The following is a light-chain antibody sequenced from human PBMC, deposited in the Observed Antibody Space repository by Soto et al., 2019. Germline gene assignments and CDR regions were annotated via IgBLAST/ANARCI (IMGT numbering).Light chain of an antibody. CDR2: DAS. CDR3: KQYGSTPRT. CDR1: QSVSSSY. Sequence: ETVLTQSPGTLSLSPGDRATLSCRASQSVSSSYLAWYQQKPGQAPRLLIYDASRRATGIPDRFSGSGSGTDFTLTIRRLEPEDFAVYYCKQYGSTPRTFGQGTKVDIK. V-gene: IGKV3-20*01. J-gene: IGKJ1*01.